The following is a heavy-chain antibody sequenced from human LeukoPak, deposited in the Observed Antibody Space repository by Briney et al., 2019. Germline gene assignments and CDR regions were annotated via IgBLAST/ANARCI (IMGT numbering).Heavy chain of an antibody. V-gene: IGHV3-33*01. J-gene: IGHJ6*04. D-gene: IGHD3-10*01. Sequence: GGSLRLSCAASGFTFSSYGMHWVRQAPGEGLEWVAVIWYDGSNKYYADSVKGRFTISRDNSKNTLYLQMNSLRAEDTAVYYCARRGSGSYYNRMDVWGKGTTVTVSS. CDR1: GFTFSSYG. CDR3: ARRGSGSYYNRMDV. CDR2: IWYDGSNK.